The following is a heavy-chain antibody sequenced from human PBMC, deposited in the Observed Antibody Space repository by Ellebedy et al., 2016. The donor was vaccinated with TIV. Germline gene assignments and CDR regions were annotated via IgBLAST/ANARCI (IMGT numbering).Heavy chain of an antibody. D-gene: IGHD3-9*01. V-gene: IGHV1-46*01. CDR1: GYTFRNHY. CDR2: INPSGGPP. CDR3: GRATPRYFDVVTGYGLVDF. J-gene: IGHJ4*02. Sequence: AASVKVSCKASGYTFRNHYLHWVRQAPGQGLEWMGVINPSGGPPRYAQKFQGRVTLTTDTSTSAAYMELSTLNSEDTAVYYCGRATPRYFDVVTGYGLVDFWGLGTLVAVSS.